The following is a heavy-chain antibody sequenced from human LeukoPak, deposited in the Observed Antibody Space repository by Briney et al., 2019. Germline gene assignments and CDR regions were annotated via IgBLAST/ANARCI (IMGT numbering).Heavy chain of an antibody. V-gene: IGHV3-33*01. CDR2: VWFDGINK. Sequence: GGSLRLSCAASGFTFSTHAMHWVRQAPGLGLEWVAFVWFDGINKYYADSVKGRFTISRDNSDNTVYLQMNSLRAEDTAVYYCARTSSSIAAPLFGYWGQGTLVTVSS. CDR3: ARTSSSIAAPLFGY. CDR1: GFTFSTHA. J-gene: IGHJ4*02. D-gene: IGHD6-6*01.